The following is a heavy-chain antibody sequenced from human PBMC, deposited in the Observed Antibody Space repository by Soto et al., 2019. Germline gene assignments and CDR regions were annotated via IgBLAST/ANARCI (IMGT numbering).Heavy chain of an antibody. J-gene: IGHJ6*02. CDR1: GGTFSSYA. CDR2: IIPIFGTA. D-gene: IGHD2-8*01. CDR3: AIESGYCTNGVCYTTYYYYYGMDV. V-gene: IGHV1-69*06. Sequence: QVQLVQSGAEVKKPGSSVKVSCKASGGTFSSYAISWVRQAPGQGLEWMGGIIPIFGTANYAQEFQGRVTITADKSTSTAYMELSSLRSEDTAVYYCAIESGYCTNGVCYTTYYYYYGMDVWGQGTTVTVSS.